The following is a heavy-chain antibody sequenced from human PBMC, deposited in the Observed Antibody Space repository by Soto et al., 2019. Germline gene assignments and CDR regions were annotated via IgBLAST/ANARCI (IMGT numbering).Heavy chain of an antibody. CDR2: INAGNGNT. J-gene: IGHJ4*02. D-gene: IGHD6-13*01. V-gene: IGHV1-3*01. CDR3: ARDLTVAAAGDY. Sequence: QVQLVQSGAEVKKPGASVKVSCKASGYTFTSYAMHWVRQAPGQRLEWMGWINAGNGNTKYSQKFQGRVTITRDTSASTAYMELSSLRSEDTAVYYCARDLTVAAAGDYWGQGTLVTVSS. CDR1: GYTFTSYA.